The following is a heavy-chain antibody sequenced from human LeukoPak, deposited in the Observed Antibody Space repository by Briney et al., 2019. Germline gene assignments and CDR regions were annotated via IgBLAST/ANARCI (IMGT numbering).Heavy chain of an antibody. J-gene: IGHJ6*03. CDR1: GGSISSSSYY. D-gene: IGHD5-12*01. V-gene: IGHV4-39*02. CDR3: ARLRRGYSGYDYGYYYYLDV. CDR2: IYYSGGT. Sequence: PSGTLSLTCTVSGGSISSSSYYWGWLRQPPGKGLEWIGSIYYSGGTYSNPSLKSRVTISVDTSNNHFSLKLSSVTAADTAVYYCARLRRGYSGYDYGYYYYLDVWGKGTTVTVSS.